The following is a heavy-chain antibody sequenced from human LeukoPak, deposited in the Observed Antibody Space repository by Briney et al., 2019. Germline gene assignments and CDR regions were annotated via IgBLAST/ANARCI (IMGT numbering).Heavy chain of an antibody. Sequence: PGGSLRLSCAASGFTFSSYSMNWVRQAPGKGLEWVSSISSSSSYMYYADSVKGRFTISRDNAKNSLYLQMNSLRAEDTAVYYCARDGIVVVPAAIPGDYYYYMDVWGKGTTVTVSS. CDR1: GFTFSSYS. J-gene: IGHJ6*03. CDR2: ISSSSSYM. D-gene: IGHD2-2*02. V-gene: IGHV3-21*01. CDR3: ARDGIVVVPAAIPGDYYYYMDV.